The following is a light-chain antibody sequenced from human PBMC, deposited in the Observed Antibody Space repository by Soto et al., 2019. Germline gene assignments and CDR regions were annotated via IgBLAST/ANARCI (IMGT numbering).Light chain of an antibody. J-gene: IGKJ1*01. CDR3: MQAIHIPWA. Sequence: ILMTQTPLSLSIIPGQTASISCKSSQSLLHSDGKTYFYWYVQKAGQAPQPLIYEVSNRFSGVTERFSGSGSPTDFTLKISRVEADDVGIYYCMQAIHIPWAFGHGTKADIX. CDR1: QSLLHSDGKTY. V-gene: IGKV2-29*03. CDR2: EVS.